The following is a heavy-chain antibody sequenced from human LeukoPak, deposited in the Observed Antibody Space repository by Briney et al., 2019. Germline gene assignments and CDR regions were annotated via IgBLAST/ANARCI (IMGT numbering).Heavy chain of an antibody. CDR3: AREIIPTYYYASDY. J-gene: IGHJ4*02. CDR1: GGTFSSYA. V-gene: IGHV1-69*06. CDR2: IIPIFGTA. D-gene: IGHD3-10*01. Sequence: ASVKVSCKASGGTFSSYAISWVRQAPGQGLEWMGGIIPIFGTANYAQKFQGRVTITADKSTSTAYMELSSLRSEDTAVYYCAREIIPTYYYASDYWGQGTLVTVSS.